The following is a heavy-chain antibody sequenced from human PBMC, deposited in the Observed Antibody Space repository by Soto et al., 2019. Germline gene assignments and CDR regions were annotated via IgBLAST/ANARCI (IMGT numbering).Heavy chain of an antibody. CDR2: ISSNGGST. CDR3: AGGSSSWYGCMDV. Sequence: EVQLVESGGGLVQPGGSLRLSCAASGFTFSSYAMHWVRQAPGKGLEYVSAISSNGGSTYYANSVKGRFTISRDNSKNTLYLQMGSLRAEDMAVYYGAGGSSSWYGCMDVWGHGTTVTVSS. V-gene: IGHV3-64*01. J-gene: IGHJ6*02. D-gene: IGHD6-13*01. CDR1: GFTFSSYA.